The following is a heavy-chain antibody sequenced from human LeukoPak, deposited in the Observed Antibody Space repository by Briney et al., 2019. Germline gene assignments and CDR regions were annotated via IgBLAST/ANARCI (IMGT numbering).Heavy chain of an antibody. V-gene: IGHV3-48*03. CDR2: ISSSGRTI. Sequence: GGSLRLSCAASGFTFRSYEMNLVQQAPGKGPEVVSDISSSGRTIYYADSVKGLSTISSDNDKNSLYLQMTSLRAEDTAVYYCARGKITMIVGPFDYWGQGTLVTVSS. CDR1: GFTFRSYE. J-gene: IGHJ4*02. D-gene: IGHD3-22*01. CDR3: ARGKITMIVGPFDY.